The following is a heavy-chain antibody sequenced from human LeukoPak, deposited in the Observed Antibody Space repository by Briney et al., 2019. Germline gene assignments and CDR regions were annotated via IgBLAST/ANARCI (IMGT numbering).Heavy chain of an antibody. D-gene: IGHD6-13*01. CDR1: GGSTSSGGYY. J-gene: IGHJ4*02. Sequence: SQTLSLTCTVSGGSTSSGGYYWSWIRQHPGKGLEWIGYIYYSGSTYYNPSLKSRVTISVDTSKNQFSLKLSSVTAADTAVYYCARDRDSSSWFDYWGQGTLVTVSS. V-gene: IGHV4-31*03. CDR2: IYYSGST. CDR3: ARDRDSSSWFDY.